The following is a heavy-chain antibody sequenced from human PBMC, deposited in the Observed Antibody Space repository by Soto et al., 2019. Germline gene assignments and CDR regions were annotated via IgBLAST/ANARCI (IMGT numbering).Heavy chain of an antibody. D-gene: IGHD3-22*01. CDR2: ISSSSSYT. Sequence: PGGSLRLSCAASGFTFSDYYMSWIRQAPGKGLEWVSYISSSSSYTNYADSVKGRFTISRDNAKNSLYLQMNSLRAEDTAVYYCHYYXSSGYPYWGQGTLVTVSS. CDR3: HYYXSSGYPY. J-gene: IGHJ4*02. V-gene: IGHV3-11*06. CDR1: GFTFSDYY.